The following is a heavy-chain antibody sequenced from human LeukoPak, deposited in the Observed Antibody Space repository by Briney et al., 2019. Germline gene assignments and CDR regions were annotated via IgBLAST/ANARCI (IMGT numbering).Heavy chain of an antibody. Sequence: SETLSLTCTVSGGSISSYYWSWIRQPPGKGLEWIGYIYYSGSTNYNPSLKSRVTISVDTSKNQFSLKLSSVTAADTAVYYCASYGSGSYYMSWFDPWGQGTLVTVSS. CDR2: IYYSGST. V-gene: IGHV4-59*08. CDR3: ASYGSGSYYMSWFDP. CDR1: GGSISSYY. J-gene: IGHJ5*02. D-gene: IGHD3-10*01.